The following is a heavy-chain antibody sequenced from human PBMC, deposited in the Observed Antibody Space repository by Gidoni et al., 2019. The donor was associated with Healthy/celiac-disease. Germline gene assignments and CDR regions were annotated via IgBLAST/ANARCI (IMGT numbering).Heavy chain of an antibody. J-gene: IGHJ3*02. D-gene: IGHD6-19*01. CDR2: IYHSGST. Sequence: QVQLQESGPGLVKPSETLSLTCTVSGYSISSGYYWGWHRQPPGKGLEWIGSIYHSGSTYYNPSLKSRVTISVDTSKNQFSLKLSSVTAADTAVYYCARGGGQWLADDAFDIWGQGTMVTVSS. V-gene: IGHV4-38-2*02. CDR1: GYSISSGYY. CDR3: ARGGGQWLADDAFDI.